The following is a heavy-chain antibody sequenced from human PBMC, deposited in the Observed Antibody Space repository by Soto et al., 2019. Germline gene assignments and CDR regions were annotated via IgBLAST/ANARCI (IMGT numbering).Heavy chain of an antibody. CDR1: GFTFSTYG. J-gene: IGHJ4*02. D-gene: IGHD3-22*01. CDR3: AIRASYYDSSGYFDY. CDR2: ISYDGVNK. Sequence: GGSLRLSCAASGFTFSTYGMHWVRQAPGKGLEWVAVISYDGVNKYYADSVKGRFTISRDNAKNTLYLQMNSLRAEDTAVYYCAIRASYYDSSGYFDYWGQGTLVTVSS. V-gene: IGHV3-30*03.